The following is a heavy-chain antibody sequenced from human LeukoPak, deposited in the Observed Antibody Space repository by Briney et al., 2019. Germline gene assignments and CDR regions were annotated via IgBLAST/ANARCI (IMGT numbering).Heavy chain of an antibody. V-gene: IGHV4-59*06. CDR2: IYYSGST. Sequence: PSETLSLTCTVSGGSISSYYWSWIRQPPGKGLEWIGYIYYSGSTYYNPSLKSRVTISVDTSKNQFSLKLSSVTAADTAVYYCARGVPPRYWGQGTTVTVSS. CDR1: GGSISSYY. J-gene: IGHJ6*02. CDR3: ARGVPPRY.